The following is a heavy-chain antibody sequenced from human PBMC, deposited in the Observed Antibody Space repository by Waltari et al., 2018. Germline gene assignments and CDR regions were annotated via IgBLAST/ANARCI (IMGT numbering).Heavy chain of an antibody. CDR1: GFTFSSYA. CDR2: ISYDGSNK. CDR3: ARQRVGWYFDL. V-gene: IGHV3-30-3*01. Sequence: QVQLVESGGGVDQPGRSLRLSCAASGFTFSSYAMHWVRQAPGKGLEWVAVISYDGSNKYYADSVKGRFTISRDNSKNTLYLQMNSLRAEDTAVYYCARQRVGWYFDLWGRGTLVTVSS. J-gene: IGHJ2*01.